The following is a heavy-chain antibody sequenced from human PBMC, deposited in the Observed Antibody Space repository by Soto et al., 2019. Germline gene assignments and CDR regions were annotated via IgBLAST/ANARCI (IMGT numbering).Heavy chain of an antibody. CDR1: GFTFSSYA. J-gene: IGHJ4*02. Sequence: GGSLRLSCAASGFTFSSYAMNWVRQAPGKGLEWVSVISGSGGRTNYADSVKGRFTISRDNSKNTLYLQMNSLRAEDTALYYCAKASYDILTGYSPDYWGQGTLVTVSS. V-gene: IGHV3-23*01. CDR2: ISGSGGRT. CDR3: AKASYDILTGYSPDY. D-gene: IGHD3-9*01.